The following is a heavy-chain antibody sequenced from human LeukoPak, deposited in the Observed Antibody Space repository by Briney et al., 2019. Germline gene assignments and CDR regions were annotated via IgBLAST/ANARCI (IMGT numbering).Heavy chain of an antibody. Sequence: PGGSLRPSCTASGFTFGDYAMTWVRQAPGKGLEWVGFIRSKIYGGTPEYAASVRGRFTISRDDSKGVAYLQMNSLKTEDTAVYYCTRDQTLYYWGQGTLVTVSS. J-gene: IGHJ4*02. CDR1: GFTFGDYA. CDR3: TRDQTLYY. V-gene: IGHV3-49*04. CDR2: IRSKIYGGTP.